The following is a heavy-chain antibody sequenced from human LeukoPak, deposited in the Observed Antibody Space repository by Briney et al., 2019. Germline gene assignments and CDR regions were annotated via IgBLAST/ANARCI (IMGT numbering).Heavy chain of an antibody. J-gene: IGHJ4*02. CDR3: ARDPPFIIGTTFFDY. Sequence: GGSLRLSCAASGFTFSGISLNGFGQAQGKGLEWASSISTSSTYIYYADSVKGRFTISRDNAKNSLYLQMNSLRAEDTAVYYCARDPPFIIGTTFFDYWGQGTLVTVSS. CDR2: ISTSSTYI. V-gene: IGHV3-21*01. D-gene: IGHD1-20*01. CDR1: GFTFSGIS.